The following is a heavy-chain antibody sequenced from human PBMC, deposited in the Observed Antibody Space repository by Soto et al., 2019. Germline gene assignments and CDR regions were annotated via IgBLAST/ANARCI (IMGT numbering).Heavy chain of an antibody. D-gene: IGHD5-12*01. Sequence: GGSLRLSCAASGFSVTGNHMTWVRQAPGKGLEWVSSLYTGGTTYYADSVQGRFTISRDSSKNTLFLQMGRLRVEDSAVYYCARDLATVGKGFDSWGPGTLVTVYS. CDR2: LYTGGTT. CDR1: GFSVTGNH. CDR3: ARDLATVGKGFDS. V-gene: IGHV3-53*01. J-gene: IGHJ4*02.